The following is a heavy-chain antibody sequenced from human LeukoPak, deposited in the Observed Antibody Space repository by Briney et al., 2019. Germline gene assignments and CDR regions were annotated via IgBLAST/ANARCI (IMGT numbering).Heavy chain of an antibody. Sequence: RASVKVSCKASGYTFTGYYMHWVRQAPGQGLEWMGWINPNSGGTNYAQKFQDRVTMTRDTSISTAYMELSRLRSDDTAVYYCAMLAYCGGDCYSPFDYWGQGTLVTVSS. D-gene: IGHD2-21*02. CDR1: GYTFTGYY. J-gene: IGHJ4*02. CDR2: INPNSGGT. V-gene: IGHV1-2*02. CDR3: AMLAYCGGDCYSPFDY.